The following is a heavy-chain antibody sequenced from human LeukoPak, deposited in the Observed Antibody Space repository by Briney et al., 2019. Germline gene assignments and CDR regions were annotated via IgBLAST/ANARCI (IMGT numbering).Heavy chain of an antibody. Sequence: GGSLRLSCAASGFTFSSYWMTWVRQAPGKGLEWVANIKQDGSEKYYVGSVKGRFTISRDNVKNSLYLQMNSLRAEDTAVYYCARDSSDFWSYYFDYWGQGTRVTVSS. D-gene: IGHD3-3*01. V-gene: IGHV3-7*01. CDR1: GFTFSSYW. J-gene: IGHJ4*02. CDR2: IKQDGSEK. CDR3: ARDSSDFWSYYFDY.